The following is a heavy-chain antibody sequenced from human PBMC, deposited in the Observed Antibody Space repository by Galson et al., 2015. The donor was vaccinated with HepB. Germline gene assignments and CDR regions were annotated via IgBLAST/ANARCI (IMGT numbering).Heavy chain of an antibody. D-gene: IGHD3-10*01. CDR1: GFTLSSYS. J-gene: IGHJ4*02. CDR3: AKDRDYGSGSPPYYFDS. Sequence: SLRLSCAASGFTLSSYSMNWVRQAPGKGLEWVSYISISSSTIYYADSVKGRFTISRDNAKNSLYLQMNSLRPEDTALYYCAKDRDYGSGSPPYYFDSWGLGTLVTVSS. CDR2: ISISSSTI. V-gene: IGHV3-48*04.